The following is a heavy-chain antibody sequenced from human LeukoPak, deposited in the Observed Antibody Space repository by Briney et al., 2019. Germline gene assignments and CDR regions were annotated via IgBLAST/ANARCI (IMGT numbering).Heavy chain of an antibody. CDR2: ISYDGSNK. Sequence: GGSLRLSCAASGFTFSSYAMHGVRQAPGKGLEWVAVISYDGSNKYYADSVKGRFTISRDNSKNTLYLQMNSLRAEDTAVYYCASDNCSGGSCYDAYYVGPDYWGQGTLVTVSS. V-gene: IGHV3-30-3*01. D-gene: IGHD2-15*01. J-gene: IGHJ4*02. CDR3: ASDNCSGGSCYDAYYVGPDY. CDR1: GFTFSSYA.